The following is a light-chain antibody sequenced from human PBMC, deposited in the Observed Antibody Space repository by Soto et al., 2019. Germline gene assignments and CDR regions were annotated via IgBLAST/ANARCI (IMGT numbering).Light chain of an antibody. Sequence: QSVLTQPASVSGSPGQSITISCSGTSSDVGRYNAVSWYQQHPGKVPQLMIYDVSIRPSGISDRFSASKSDNMASLTISGLQAEDEADYYCSSYTVSGSYVFGTGTKVTVL. CDR1: SSDVGRYNA. V-gene: IGLV2-14*03. J-gene: IGLJ1*01. CDR3: SSYTVSGSYV. CDR2: DVS.